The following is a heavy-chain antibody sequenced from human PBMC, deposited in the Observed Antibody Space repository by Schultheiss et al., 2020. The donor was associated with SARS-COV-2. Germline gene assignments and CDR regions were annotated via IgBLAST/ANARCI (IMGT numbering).Heavy chain of an antibody. Sequence: SETLSLTCTVSGGSISSYYWSWIRQPAGKGLEWIGSIYTSGSTNYNPSLKSRVTISVDTSKNQFSLKLSSVTAADTAVYYCARDLTYGDYGMDVWGQGTTVTVSS. D-gene: IGHD4-17*01. J-gene: IGHJ6*02. CDR2: IYTSGST. CDR1: GGSISSYY. V-gene: IGHV4-4*07. CDR3: ARDLTYGDYGMDV.